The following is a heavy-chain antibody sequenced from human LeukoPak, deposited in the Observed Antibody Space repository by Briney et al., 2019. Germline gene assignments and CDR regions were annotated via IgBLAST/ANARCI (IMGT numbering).Heavy chain of an antibody. J-gene: IGHJ3*02. D-gene: IGHD5-12*01. Sequence: PGGSLRLSCAASGFTFSSYGMHWVRQAPGKGLEWVAFIRYDGSNKYYADSVKGRFTISRDNAKNSLYLQMNSLRAEDTAVYYCARDRRALIYSGYDLAARNAFDIWGQGTMVTVSS. V-gene: IGHV3-30*02. CDR1: GFTFSSYG. CDR2: IRYDGSNK. CDR3: ARDRRALIYSGYDLAARNAFDI.